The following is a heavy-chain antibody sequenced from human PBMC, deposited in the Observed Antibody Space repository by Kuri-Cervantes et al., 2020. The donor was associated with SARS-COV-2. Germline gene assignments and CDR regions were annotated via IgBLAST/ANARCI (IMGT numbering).Heavy chain of an antibody. D-gene: IGHD6-6*01. CDR2: INPSDGST. CDR1: GYTFTSYY. V-gene: IGHV1-46*01. Sequence: ASVNVSCKASGYTFTSYYMHWVRQAPGQGLEWMGIINPSDGSTSYAQKFQGRVTMTRDTSTSTVYMELISLRSEDTAVYYCAREGIAARPSHFDYWGQGTLVTVSS. J-gene: IGHJ4*02. CDR3: AREGIAARPSHFDY.